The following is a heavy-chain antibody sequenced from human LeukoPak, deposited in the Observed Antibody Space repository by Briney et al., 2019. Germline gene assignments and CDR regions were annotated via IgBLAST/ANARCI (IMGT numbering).Heavy chain of an antibody. Sequence: PGGSLRLSCAVSGFTFSSYGMHWVRQAPGKGLECVAFIQSDGSNKYYSDSVKGRFTISRDNSKNTLYLQMNSLRVEDTAVYYCATHCSGTSCHRDYWGQGAPVTVSS. V-gene: IGHV3-30*02. J-gene: IGHJ4*02. CDR2: IQSDGSNK. CDR1: GFTFSSYG. D-gene: IGHD2-15*01. CDR3: ATHCSGTSCHRDY.